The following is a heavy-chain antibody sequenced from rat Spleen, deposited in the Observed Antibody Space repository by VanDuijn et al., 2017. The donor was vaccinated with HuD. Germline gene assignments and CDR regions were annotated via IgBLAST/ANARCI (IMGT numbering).Heavy chain of an antibody. CDR1: GFTFSIYG. D-gene: IGHD1-11*01. V-gene: IGHV5S13*01. J-gene: IGHJ3*01. CDR3: ASLNYGRDY. Sequence: EVQLVDHGGGLVQPGRSLKLSCAPSGFTFSIYGLAWVRQAPTKGLEWVASIGTGGGNTYYRDSVKGRFTISRDNAKSTLYLQMNSLRSEDTATYYCASLNYGRDYWGQGTLVTVSS. CDR2: IGTGGGNT.